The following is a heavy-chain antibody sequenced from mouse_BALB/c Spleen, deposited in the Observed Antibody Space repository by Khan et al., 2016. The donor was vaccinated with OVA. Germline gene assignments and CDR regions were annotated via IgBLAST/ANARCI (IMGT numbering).Heavy chain of an antibody. J-gene: IGHJ4*01. CDR3: ARQPYYHYNIMDY. V-gene: IGHV2-6-1*01. CDR2: IRSDGST. CDR1: GFSLTNYG. Sequence: VQLKESGPGLVAPSQSLSITCTISGFSLTNYGVHWVRQPPGKGLEWLVVIRSDGSTTYNSALKSRLITSKDNSKSQVFLKMNSLQTDDTAVYFCARQPYYHYNIMDYWGQGTSVTVSS. D-gene: IGHD2-10*01.